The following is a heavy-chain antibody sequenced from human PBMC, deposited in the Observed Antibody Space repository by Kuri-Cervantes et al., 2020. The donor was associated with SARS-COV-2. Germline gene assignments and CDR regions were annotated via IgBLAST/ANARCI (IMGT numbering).Heavy chain of an antibody. CDR3: ARAGEWFDY. CDR2: IYYSGST. D-gene: IGHD3-10*01. CDR1: GGSTSSYY. J-gene: IGHJ4*02. V-gene: IGHV4-59*12. Sequence: SETLSLTCTVSGGSTSSYYWSWIRQPPGKGLEWIGYIYYSGSTNYNPSLKSRVTISVDTSKNQFSLKLSSVTAADTAVYYCARAGEWFDYWGQGTLVTVSS.